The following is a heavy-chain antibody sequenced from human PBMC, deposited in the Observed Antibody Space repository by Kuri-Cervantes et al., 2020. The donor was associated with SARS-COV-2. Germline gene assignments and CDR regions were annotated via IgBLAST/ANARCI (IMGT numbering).Heavy chain of an antibody. D-gene: IGHD2-15*01. Sequence: GESLKISCAASGFTFSSYAMIWIRQAPGKGLEWVSYISSSTTYTNHADSVKGRFTISRDNAKNSLYLHMDSLRAEDSAVYSCARGGLCSGGSCYHYSYYMDVWGKGTTVTVSS. CDR1: GFTFSSYA. CDR2: ISSSTTYT. CDR3: ARGGLCSGGSCYHYSYYMDV. V-gene: IGHV3-11*06. J-gene: IGHJ6*03.